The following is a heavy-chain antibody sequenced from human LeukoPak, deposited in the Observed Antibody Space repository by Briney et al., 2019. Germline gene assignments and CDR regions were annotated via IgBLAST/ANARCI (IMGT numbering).Heavy chain of an antibody. CDR2: ISSSSSYI. V-gene: IGHV3-21*01. D-gene: IGHD4-11*01. Sequence: PGGSLRLSCAASGFTFSSYSMNWVRQAPGKGLEWVSSISSSSSYIYYADSVKGRFTISRDNAKNSLYLQMNSLRAEDTAVYYCARTRSMHDYSNPRTGYFDYWGQGTLVTVSS. CDR3: ARTRSMHDYSNPRTGYFDY. CDR1: GFTFSSYS. J-gene: IGHJ4*02.